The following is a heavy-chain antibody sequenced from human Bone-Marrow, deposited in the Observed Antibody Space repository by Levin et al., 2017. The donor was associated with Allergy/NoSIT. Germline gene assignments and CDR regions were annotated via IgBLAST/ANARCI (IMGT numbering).Heavy chain of an antibody. CDR1: GGSLTNTNW. Sequence: PSETLSFTCAVSGGSLTNTNWWSWVRQPPGKGLEWIGEIHHSGSANYNPSLKSRITISIDKSKNHFYLNLRSVTATDTAVYYCARDGLAAAGLWGPGTLVTVSS. D-gene: IGHD6-13*01. CDR3: ARDGLAAAGL. V-gene: IGHV4-4*02. CDR2: IHHSGSA. J-gene: IGHJ4*02.